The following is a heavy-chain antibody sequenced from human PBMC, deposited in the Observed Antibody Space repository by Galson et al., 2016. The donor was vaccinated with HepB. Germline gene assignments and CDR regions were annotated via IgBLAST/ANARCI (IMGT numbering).Heavy chain of an antibody. CDR3: ARFHAWGVGSDY. CDR1: GGSFSGYY. D-gene: IGHD3-16*01. CDR2: INPSGGT. Sequence: SETLSLTCTVYGGSFSGYYWNWIRQPPGKGLEWIGEINPSGGTNYNPSLKSRVTISVDTSKNMFSLKLSSVTAADSAVYYCARFHAWGVGSDYWGQGILVTVSS. J-gene: IGHJ4*02. V-gene: IGHV4-34*01.